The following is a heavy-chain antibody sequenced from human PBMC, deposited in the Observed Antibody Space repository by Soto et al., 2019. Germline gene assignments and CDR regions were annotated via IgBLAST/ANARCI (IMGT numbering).Heavy chain of an antibody. V-gene: IGHV3-72*01. CDR1: GFIFSDHF. CDR2: IRDKARGYTT. D-gene: IGHD2-21*02. CDR3: TRLLAYCGGDCHSFAFDI. Sequence: PGGSLRLSCAASGFIFSDHFMEWVRQAPGKGPEWVGRIRDKARGYTTDYAASVKGRFTISRDDSKNSLYLQMNSLKPEDTALYYCTRLLAYCGGDCHSFAFDIWGQGTMVTVSS. J-gene: IGHJ3*02.